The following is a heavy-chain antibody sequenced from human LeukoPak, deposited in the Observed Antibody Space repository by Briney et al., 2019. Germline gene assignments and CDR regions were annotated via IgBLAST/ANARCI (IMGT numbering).Heavy chain of an antibody. D-gene: IGHD6-19*01. CDR1: GGSINSYY. V-gene: IGHV4-59*08. Sequence: PSETLSLTCTVSGGSINSYYWSWLRQPPGKGLEWIGYIYSSGSTSYNPSLKSRVTISVDTSKNQFSLKLSSVTAADTAVYYCARQGGGWPNRDYWGQGTLVTVSS. J-gene: IGHJ4*02. CDR2: IYSSGST. CDR3: ARQGGGWPNRDY.